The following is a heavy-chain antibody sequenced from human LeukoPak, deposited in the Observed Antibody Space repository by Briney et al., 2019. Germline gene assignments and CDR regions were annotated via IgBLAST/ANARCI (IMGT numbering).Heavy chain of an antibody. CDR2: INHSGST. CDR1: GGSFSGYY. V-gene: IGHV4-34*01. J-gene: IGHJ4*02. D-gene: IGHD6-19*01. Sequence: PSETLSLTCAVYGGSFSGYYWSWIRQPPGKGLEWIGEINHSGSTNYNPSLKSRVTISVDTSKNQFSLKLSSVTAADTAVYYCARGRSNGWYAYWGQGTLVTGSS. CDR3: ARGRSNGWYAY.